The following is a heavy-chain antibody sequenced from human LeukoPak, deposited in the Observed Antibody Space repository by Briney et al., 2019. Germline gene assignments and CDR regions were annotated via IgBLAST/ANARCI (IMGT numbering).Heavy chain of an antibody. CDR2: IRYDGSNK. CDR1: GFTFSSYG. J-gene: IGHJ4*02. CDR3: AKAVLYHSGYDGY. Sequence: PGGSLRLSCAASGFTFSSYGMHWVRQAPGKGLEWVAFIRYDGSNKYYADSVKGRFTISRDNSKNTLYLQMNSLRAEDTAVYYCAKAVLYHSGYDGYWGQGTLVTVSS. D-gene: IGHD5-12*01. V-gene: IGHV3-30*02.